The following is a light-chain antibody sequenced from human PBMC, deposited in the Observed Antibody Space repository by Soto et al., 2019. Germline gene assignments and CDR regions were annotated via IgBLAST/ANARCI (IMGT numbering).Light chain of an antibody. CDR1: SGSIASNY. J-gene: IGLJ2*01. CDR2: ADN. Sequence: NFMLTQPHSVSESPGKTVTISCTGSSGSIASNYVQWYQQRPGSAPTTVIYADNKRPSGVPDRFSGSIDSSSNSASLSISGLKTEDEADYYCQSYDSRNHVVFGGGTKVTVL. V-gene: IGLV6-57*02. CDR3: QSYDSRNHVV.